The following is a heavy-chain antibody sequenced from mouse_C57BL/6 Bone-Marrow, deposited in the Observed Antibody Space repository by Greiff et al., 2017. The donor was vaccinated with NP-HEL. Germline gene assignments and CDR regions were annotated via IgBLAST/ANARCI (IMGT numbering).Heavy chain of an antibody. V-gene: IGHV1-7*01. J-gene: IGHJ3*01. CDR3: ARSLYYDSSYFAY. Sequence: VQLQQSGAELAKPGASVKLSCKASGYTFTSYWMHWVKQRPGQGLEWIGYFNPSSGYIKSNQKFKDKATLTADKSSSPAYMQLNSLTYEDAAVYYCARSLYYDSSYFAYWGQGTLVTVSA. CDR2: FNPSSGYI. D-gene: IGHD1-1*01. CDR1: GYTFTSYW.